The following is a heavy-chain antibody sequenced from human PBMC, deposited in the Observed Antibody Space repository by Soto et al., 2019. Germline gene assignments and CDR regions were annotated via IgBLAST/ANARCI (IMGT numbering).Heavy chain of an antibody. CDR3: ARDATQYYDFWSGYYSDGMDV. CDR2: IYYSGST. D-gene: IGHD3-3*01. Sequence: QVQLQESGPGLVKPSETLSLTCTVSGGSISSYYWSWIRQPPGKGLEWIGYIYYSGSTNYNPSLMSRVTISVDTSKNQFSLKLSSVTAADTAVYYCARDATQYYDFWSGYYSDGMDVWGQGTTVTVSS. J-gene: IGHJ6*02. V-gene: IGHV4-59*01. CDR1: GGSISSYY.